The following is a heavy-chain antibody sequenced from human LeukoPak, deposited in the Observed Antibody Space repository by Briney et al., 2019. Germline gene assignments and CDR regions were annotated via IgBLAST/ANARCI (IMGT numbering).Heavy chain of an antibody. CDR1: GGTFSSYA. CDR3: ARGGYSYGYWWFDP. D-gene: IGHD5-18*01. V-gene: IGHV1-69*01. CDR2: IIPIFGTA. Sequence: GSSVKVSCKASGGTFSSYAISWVRQAPGQALEWMGGIIPIFGTANYAQKFQGRVTITADESTSTAHMELSSLRSEDTAVYYCARGGYSYGYWWFDPWGQGTLVTVSS. J-gene: IGHJ5*02.